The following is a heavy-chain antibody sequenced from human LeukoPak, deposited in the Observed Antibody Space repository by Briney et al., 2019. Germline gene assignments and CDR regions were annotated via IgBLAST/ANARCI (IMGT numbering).Heavy chain of an antibody. CDR3: ARLLLTSTRGSDY. J-gene: IGHJ4*02. V-gene: IGHV4-34*01. D-gene: IGHD2-2*01. CDR2: INHSGST. Sequence: SETLSLTCAVYGGSFSGYYWSWIRQPPGKGVEWIGEINHSGSTNYNPSLKSRVTISVDTSKNQFSLKLSSVTAADTAVYYCARLLLTSTRGSDYWGQGTLVTVSS. CDR1: GGSFSGYY.